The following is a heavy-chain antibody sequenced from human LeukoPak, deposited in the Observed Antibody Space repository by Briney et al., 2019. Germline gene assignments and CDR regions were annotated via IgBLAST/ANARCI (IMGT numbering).Heavy chain of an antibody. CDR1: GGSFSGYY. D-gene: IGHD2-2*01. Sequence: SGTLSLTCAVYGGSFSGYYWSWIRQPPGSGLEYIGHIYYSGNTDYNPSLKSRVTISVDTSKNQFSLKLNSVTAADTAVYYCARWYCSSNTCYCLDYWGQGTLVTVSS. CDR2: IYYSGNT. V-gene: IGHV4-59*01. J-gene: IGHJ4*02. CDR3: ARWYCSSNTCYCLDY.